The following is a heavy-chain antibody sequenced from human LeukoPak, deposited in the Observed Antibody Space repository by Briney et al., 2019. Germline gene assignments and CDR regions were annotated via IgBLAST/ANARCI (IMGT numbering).Heavy chain of an antibody. Sequence: ASVKVSCKASGYTFSSYDINWVRQATGQGLEWMGWMNPNSGNTGFAQKFQGRVTMTRNTSISTAYMELSSLRSEDTAVYYCARELNYGGSGYDYGTRPTPTNDYWGQGTLVTVSS. CDR1: GYTFSSYD. J-gene: IGHJ4*02. CDR2: MNPNSGNT. D-gene: IGHD5-12*01. CDR3: ARELNYGGSGYDYGTRPTPTNDY. V-gene: IGHV1-8*01.